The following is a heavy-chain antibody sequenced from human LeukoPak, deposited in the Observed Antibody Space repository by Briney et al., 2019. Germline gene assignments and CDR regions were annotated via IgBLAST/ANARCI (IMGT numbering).Heavy chain of an antibody. J-gene: IGHJ4*02. Sequence: GRSLRLSCAASGFTFSSYGMHWVRQAPGKGLEWVSGISWNSGSIGYADSVKGRFTISRDNAKNSLYLQMNSLRAEDMALYYCAISSSWQSLFDYWGQGTLVTVSS. D-gene: IGHD6-13*01. V-gene: IGHV3-9*03. CDR1: GFTFSSYG. CDR3: AISSSWQSLFDY. CDR2: ISWNSGSI.